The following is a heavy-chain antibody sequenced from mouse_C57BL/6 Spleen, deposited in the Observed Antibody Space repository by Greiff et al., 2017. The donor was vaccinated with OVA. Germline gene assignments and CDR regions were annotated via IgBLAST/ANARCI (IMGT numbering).Heavy chain of an antibody. CDR2: IDPETGGT. Sequence: QVQLQQSGAELVRPGASVTLSCKASGYTFTDYEMHWVKQTPVHGLEWIGAIDPETGGTAYNQKFKGKAILTADKSSSTAYMELRSLTSGDSAVYYCTRGDYYGSTPHYWGQGTTLTVSS. J-gene: IGHJ2*01. CDR1: GYTFTDYE. D-gene: IGHD1-1*01. CDR3: TRGDYYGSTPHY. V-gene: IGHV1-15*01.